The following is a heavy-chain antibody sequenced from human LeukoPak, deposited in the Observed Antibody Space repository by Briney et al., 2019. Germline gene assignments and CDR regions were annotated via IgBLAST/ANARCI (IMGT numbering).Heavy chain of an antibody. V-gene: IGHV3-23*01. CDR3: AKLTGERLAYFDY. J-gene: IGHJ4*02. Sequence: TISRDNSRNTLYLQVNSLRAEDTAVYYCAKLTGERLAYFDYWGQGTLVTVSS. D-gene: IGHD7-27*01.